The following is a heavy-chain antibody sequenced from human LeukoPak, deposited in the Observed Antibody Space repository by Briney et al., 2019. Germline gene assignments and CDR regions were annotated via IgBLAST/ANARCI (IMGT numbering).Heavy chain of an antibody. CDR3: AKGSSTVTSRAAFGN. CDR2: LTASGNTT. V-gene: IGHV3-23*01. D-gene: IGHD4-17*01. J-gene: IGHJ3*02. CDR1: GFTFSSYA. Sequence: GGSLRLSCAASGFTFSSYAMSWVRQAPGKGLEWVSGLTASGNTTYYADSVKGRFTTSRDNSKNTLYLHMNSLRAEDTAVYYCAKGSSTVTSRAAFGNWGQGTMVTVSS.